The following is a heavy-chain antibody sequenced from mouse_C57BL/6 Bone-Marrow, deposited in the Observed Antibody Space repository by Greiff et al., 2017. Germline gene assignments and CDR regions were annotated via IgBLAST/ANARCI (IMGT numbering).Heavy chain of an antibody. CDR2: SRNKANDYTT. Sequence: EVNVVESGGGLVQSGGSLRLSCATSGFTFSDFYMEWVRQAPGKGLEWIAASRNKANDYTTEYSASGKGRFIVSRDTSQSILYLQMNALRAEDTAIYYCARDADLRQGNYCALDYWGQGTSVTVSS. CDR3: ARDADLRQGNYCALDY. D-gene: IGHD2-12*01. V-gene: IGHV7-1*01. J-gene: IGHJ4*01. CDR1: GFTFSDFY.